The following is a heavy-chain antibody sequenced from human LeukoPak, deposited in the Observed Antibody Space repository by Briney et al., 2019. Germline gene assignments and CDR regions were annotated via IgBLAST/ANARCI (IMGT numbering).Heavy chain of an antibody. Sequence: GESLKISCKCSGYSFTSYWISWVRQMPGKGLEWMGRIDLSDSYTKYSPSFQGHVTISADKSISTAYLQWSSLKASDTAMYYCARRSGYSSGWDFDYWGQGTLVTVSS. D-gene: IGHD6-19*01. CDR3: ARRSGYSSGWDFDY. CDR1: GYSFTSYW. J-gene: IGHJ4*02. CDR2: IDLSDSYT. V-gene: IGHV5-10-1*01.